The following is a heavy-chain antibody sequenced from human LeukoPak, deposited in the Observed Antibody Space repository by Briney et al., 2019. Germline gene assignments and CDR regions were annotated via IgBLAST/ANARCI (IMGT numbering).Heavy chain of an antibody. V-gene: IGHV4-59*08. J-gene: IGHJ4*02. CDR2: IYYSGST. CDR3: ARVHPQYCSGGSCFDY. D-gene: IGHD2-15*01. Sequence: SETLSLTCTVSGGSISSYYWSWIRQPPGKGLEWIGYIYYSGSTNYSPSLKSRVTISVDTSKNQFSLKLSSVTAADTAVYYCARVHPQYCSGGSCFDYWGQGTLVTVSS. CDR1: GGSISSYY.